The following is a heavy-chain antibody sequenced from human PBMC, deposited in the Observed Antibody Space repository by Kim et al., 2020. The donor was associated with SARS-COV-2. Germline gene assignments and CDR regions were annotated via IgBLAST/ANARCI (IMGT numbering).Heavy chain of an antibody. V-gene: IGHV4-61*02. CDR1: GGSISSGSYY. CDR2: IYTSGST. Sequence: SETLSLTCTVSGGSISSGSYYWSWIRQPAGKGLEWIGRIYTSGSTNYNPSLKSRVTISVDTSKNQFSLKLSSVTAADTAVYYCPRDVWFGELLNYYYYGMDVWGQGTTVTVSS. CDR3: PRDVWFGELLNYYYYGMDV. D-gene: IGHD3-10*01. J-gene: IGHJ6*02.